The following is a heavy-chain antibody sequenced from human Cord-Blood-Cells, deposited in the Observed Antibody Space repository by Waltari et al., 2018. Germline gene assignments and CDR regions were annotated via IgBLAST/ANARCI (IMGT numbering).Heavy chain of an antibody. V-gene: IGHV4-34*01. CDR2: INHSGST. CDR3: ASNAVVVPAAIPAAFDI. CDR1: GGSFSGYY. J-gene: IGHJ3*02. D-gene: IGHD2-2*01. Sequence: QVQLQQWGAGLLKPSETLSLTCAVYGGSFSGYYWSWIRQPPGKGLEWIGEINHSGSTNYNQSLKSRVTISVDTSKNQFSLKLSSVTAADTAVYYCASNAVVVPAAIPAAFDIWGQGTMVTVSS.